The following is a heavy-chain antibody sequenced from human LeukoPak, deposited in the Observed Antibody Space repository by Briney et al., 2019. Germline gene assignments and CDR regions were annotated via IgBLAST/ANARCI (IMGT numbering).Heavy chain of an antibody. D-gene: IGHD2-2*02. CDR2: IYPGDSDT. CDR1: GYSFTSYW. J-gene: IGHJ6*03. Sequence: GESLKISCKGSGYSFTSYWIGWVRQMPGKGLEWMGIIYPGDSDTRYSPSFQVQVTISAVKSISTAYLQWSSLKASDTAMYYCARIGYCSSTSCYRYYYYMDVWGKGTTVTVSS. V-gene: IGHV5-51*01. CDR3: ARIGYCSSTSCYRYYYYMDV.